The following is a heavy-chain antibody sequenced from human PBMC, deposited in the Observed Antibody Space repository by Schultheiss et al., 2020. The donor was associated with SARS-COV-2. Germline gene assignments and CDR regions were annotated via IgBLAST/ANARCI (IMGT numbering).Heavy chain of an antibody. J-gene: IGHJ2*01. V-gene: IGHV3-21*01. CDR2: ISSSSSYI. CDR3: ARVATTVVASYWYFDL. Sequence: GGSLRLSCAASRFTFSSYAMNWVRQAPGKGLEWVSSISSSSSYIYYADSVKGRFTISRDNAKNSLYLQMNSLRAEDTAVYYCARVATTVVASYWYFDLWGRGTLVTVSS. D-gene: IGHD4-23*01. CDR1: RFTFSSYA.